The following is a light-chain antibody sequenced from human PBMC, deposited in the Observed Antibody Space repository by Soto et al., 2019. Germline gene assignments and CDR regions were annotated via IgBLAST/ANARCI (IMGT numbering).Light chain of an antibody. V-gene: IGLV7-43*01. CDR3: LLSYSGTSWV. CDR1: TGAVTKGFS. CDR2: DTS. Sequence: QTVVTQEPSLTVSPGGTVTLTCASSTGAVTKGFSPNWLQQRPGQPPRALIYDTSNKHSWTPARFSGSLLGGKAALTLAGAQTDDEADYYCLLSYSGTSWVFGGGTKLTVL. J-gene: IGLJ3*02.